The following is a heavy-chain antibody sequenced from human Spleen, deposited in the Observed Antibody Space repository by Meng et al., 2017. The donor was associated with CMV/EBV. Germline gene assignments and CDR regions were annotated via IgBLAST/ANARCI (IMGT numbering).Heavy chain of an antibody. CDR2: ISGDGDII. Sequence: GESLKISCAASGFTFSSYALTWVRQAPGKGLEWVSGISGDGDIIDYADSMKGRFTISRDNSKNTLYLQMNSLRADDTGIYYCAKGWGAGSAPHWGQGTLVTVSS. CDR1: GFTFSSYA. CDR3: AKGWGAGSAPH. J-gene: IGHJ4*02. D-gene: IGHD1-26*01. V-gene: IGHV3-23*01.